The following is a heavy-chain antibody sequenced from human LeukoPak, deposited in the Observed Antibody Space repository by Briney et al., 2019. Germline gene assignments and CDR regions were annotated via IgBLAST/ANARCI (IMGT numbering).Heavy chain of an antibody. CDR2: INPNSGGT. Sequence: ASVKVSCKASGYTFTGYYMHWVRQAPGQGREWVGWINPNSGGTNYAQKFQGRVTMTRDTSISTAYMELSRLRSDDTAVYYCAKPSGWYSNWFDPWGQGTLVTVSS. V-gene: IGHV1-2*02. J-gene: IGHJ5*02. CDR1: GYTFTGYY. CDR3: AKPSGWYSNWFDP. D-gene: IGHD6-19*01.